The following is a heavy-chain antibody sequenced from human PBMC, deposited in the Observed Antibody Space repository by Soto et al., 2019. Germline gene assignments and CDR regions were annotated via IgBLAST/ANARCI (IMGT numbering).Heavy chain of an antibody. CDR1: GYVFSDYP. CDR2: INPGNGDT. D-gene: IGHD1-20*01. J-gene: IGHJ5*02. CDR3: ARESITANDP. Sequence: ASVKVSCKASGYVFSDYPIHWVRQAPGQRLEWMGWINPGNGDTKYSQKFQDRVTLTRDTSATTAYMGVNTLRSEDTAIYYCARESITANDPWGQGTLVTVSS. V-gene: IGHV1-3*01.